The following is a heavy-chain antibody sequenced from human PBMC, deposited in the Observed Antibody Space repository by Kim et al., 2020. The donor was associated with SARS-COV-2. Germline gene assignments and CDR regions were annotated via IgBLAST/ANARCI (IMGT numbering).Heavy chain of an antibody. CDR1: GGSFSGYY. D-gene: IGHD3-3*01. CDR3: ARYDF. J-gene: IGHJ4*02. CDR2: IDHSGSA. V-gene: IGHV4-34*01. Sequence: SETLSLTCAVYGGSFSGYYWTWIRQPPGKGLEWIGDIDHSGSANYNPSLKSRVTISINTSNNHFSLKMNSVTAADTAIYYCARYDFWSRGTLVTVSS.